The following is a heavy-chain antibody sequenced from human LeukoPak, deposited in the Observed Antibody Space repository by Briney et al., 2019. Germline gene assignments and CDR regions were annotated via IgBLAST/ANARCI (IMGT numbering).Heavy chain of an antibody. CDR2: IYYSGST. CDR3: ARDRHSYYYGSGSYYIFDY. D-gene: IGHD3-10*01. Sequence: SETLSLTCTVSGGSISSYYWSWIRQPPGKGLEWIGYIYYSGSTNYNPSLKSRVTISVDTSKNQFSLKLSSVTAADTAVYYCARDRHSYYYGSGSYYIFDYWGQGTLVTVSS. V-gene: IGHV4-59*01. CDR1: GGSISSYY. J-gene: IGHJ4*02.